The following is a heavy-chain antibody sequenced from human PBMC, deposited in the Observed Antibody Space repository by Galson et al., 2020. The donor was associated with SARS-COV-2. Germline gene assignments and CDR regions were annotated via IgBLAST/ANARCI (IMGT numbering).Heavy chain of an antibody. Sequence: SETLSLTCAVSGGSISSSNWWSWVRQPPGKGLEWIGDLYHSGSTNYNPSLKSRATISVDKSKNQFSLKLSSVTAADTAVYYCTGVLLITFGGFIVIPSDAFDIWCQGTMVTGSS. V-gene: IGHV4-4*02. J-gene: IGHJ3*02. CDR3: TGVLLITFGGFIVIPSDAFDI. CDR2: LYHSGST. CDR1: GGSISSSNW. D-gene: IGHD3-16*02.